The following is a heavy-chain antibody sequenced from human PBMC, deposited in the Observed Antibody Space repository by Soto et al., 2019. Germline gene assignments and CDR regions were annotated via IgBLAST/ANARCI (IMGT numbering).Heavy chain of an antibody. D-gene: IGHD5-12*01. Sequence: EVQLVESGGGLVKPGGSLRLSCAASGFTFSSYSMNWVRQAPGKGLEWVSSISSSSSYIYYADSVKGRFTISRDNAKNSLYLQMNSLRAEDTAVYYCARDHHSGYDRGVNWYFDLWGRGTLVTVSS. V-gene: IGHV3-21*01. CDR2: ISSSSSYI. CDR3: ARDHHSGYDRGVNWYFDL. CDR1: GFTFSSYS. J-gene: IGHJ2*01.